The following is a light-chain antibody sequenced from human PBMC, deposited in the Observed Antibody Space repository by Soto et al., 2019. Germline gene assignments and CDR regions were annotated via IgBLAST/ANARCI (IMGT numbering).Light chain of an antibody. CDR2: EVS. J-gene: IGLJ1*01. Sequence: QSALTQPASVSGSPGQSITISCTGTSSDVGGYNYVSWYQQHPGKAPKLMIYEVSNRPSGVSNRFSGSKSGNTASLTISGLQAEDEADYSGTSYTSSSTFVFGTGTKAPAL. CDR3: TSYTSSSTFV. CDR1: SSDVGGYNY. V-gene: IGLV2-14*01.